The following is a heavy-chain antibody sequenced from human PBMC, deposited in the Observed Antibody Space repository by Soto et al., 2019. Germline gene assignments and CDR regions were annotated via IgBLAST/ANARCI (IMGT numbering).Heavy chain of an antibody. CDR2: IIPIFCTA. D-gene: IGHD3-22*01. Sequence: SVKVSCKASGGTFSSYAISWVRQAPGQGLEWMEGIIPIFCTANYAQKFKGRVTITADESTSTAYMELSSLGSEDTAVYYCARDRPDYYDSSALGVWFDPWGQGTLVTVSS. CDR3: ARDRPDYYDSSALGVWFDP. CDR1: GGTFSSYA. V-gene: IGHV1-69*13. J-gene: IGHJ5*02.